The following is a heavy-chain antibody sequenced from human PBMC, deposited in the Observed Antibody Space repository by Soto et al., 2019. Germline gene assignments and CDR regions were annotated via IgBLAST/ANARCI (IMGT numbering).Heavy chain of an antibody. V-gene: IGHV3-48*01. CDR3: ARDLNLGSFDY. CDR2: ISSSSSTI. J-gene: IGHJ4*02. CDR1: GFTFSSYS. Sequence: PWGSLRLSCAASGFTFSSYSMNWVRQAPGKGLGWVSYISSSSSTIYYADSVKGRFTISRDNAKNSLYLQMNSLRAEDTAVYYCARDLNLGSFDYWGQGTLVTVSS.